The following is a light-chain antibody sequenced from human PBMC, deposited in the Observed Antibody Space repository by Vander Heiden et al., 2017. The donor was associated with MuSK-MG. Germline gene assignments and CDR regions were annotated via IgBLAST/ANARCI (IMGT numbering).Light chain of an antibody. V-gene: IGKV1-39*01. J-gene: IGKJ4*01. CDR3: QQSYSIPPT. CDR1: QSINSY. CDR2: VAS. Sequence: DIQVTQSPSSLSASVGDRVTISCRASQSINSYLNWYQQKPGKAPKVLIYVASSLQSGVPSRFSGSGSGTDFTLTISSLQPEDFATYYCQQSYSIPPTFGGRTKVEIK.